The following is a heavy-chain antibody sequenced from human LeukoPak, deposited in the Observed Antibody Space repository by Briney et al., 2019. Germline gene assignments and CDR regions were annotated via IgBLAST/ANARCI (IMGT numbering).Heavy chain of an antibody. D-gene: IGHD5-12*01. J-gene: IGHJ3*02. V-gene: IGHV4-34*01. CDR2: INHSGST. CDR3: APGGYIGYGHAFDI. CDR1: GGSFSGYY. Sequence: SETLSLTCAVYGGSFSGYYWSWIRQPPGKGLEWIGEINHSGSTNYNPSLKSRVTISVDTSKNQFSLKLSSVTAADTAVYYRAPGGYIGYGHAFDIWGQGTMVTVSS.